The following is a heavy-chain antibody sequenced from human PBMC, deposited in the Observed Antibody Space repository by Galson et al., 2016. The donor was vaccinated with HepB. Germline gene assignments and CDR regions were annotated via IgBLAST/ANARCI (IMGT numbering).Heavy chain of an antibody. D-gene: IGHD5-12*01. V-gene: IGHV3-48*04. CDR2: ISSSSNTI. CDR1: GFTFSSYP. J-gene: IGHJ3*02. Sequence: SLRLSCAASGFTFSSYPMSWVRQAPGKGLEWISYISSSSNTIHYADSVKGRFTVSRDYAKNSLYLQMNSLRAEDTAVYYCARDSSSGYVIDAFDIWGQGTMVTVSS. CDR3: ARDSSSGYVIDAFDI.